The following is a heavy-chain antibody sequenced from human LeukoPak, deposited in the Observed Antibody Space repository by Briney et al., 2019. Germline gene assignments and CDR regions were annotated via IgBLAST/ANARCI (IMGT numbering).Heavy chain of an antibody. CDR1: GFSFNNYW. CDR3: ARGMIRGVMDDY. CDR2: INQAGSDK. D-gene: IGHD3-10*01. Sequence: PGGSLRLSCAASGFSFNNYWMSWVRQAPGKGLEWVANINQAGSDKSYLASVKGRFTISRDNAESSLYLQMNSLRAEDTAVYYCARGMIRGVMDDYWGQGTLVTVSS. J-gene: IGHJ4*02. V-gene: IGHV3-7*05.